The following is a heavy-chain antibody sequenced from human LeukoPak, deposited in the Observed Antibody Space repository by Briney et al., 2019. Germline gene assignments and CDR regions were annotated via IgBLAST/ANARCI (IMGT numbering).Heavy chain of an antibody. D-gene: IGHD2-2*01. CDR2: IKQDGSEK. CDR1: GFTFGSYW. J-gene: IGHJ5*02. CDR3: ARDTAYQLPTRFDP. V-gene: IGHV3-7*01. Sequence: PGGSLRLSCAASGFTFGSYWMSWVRQAPGKGLEWVANIKQDGSEKYYVDSVKGRFTISRDNAKNSLYLQMNSLRAEDTAVYYCARDTAYQLPTRFDPWGQGTLVTVSS.